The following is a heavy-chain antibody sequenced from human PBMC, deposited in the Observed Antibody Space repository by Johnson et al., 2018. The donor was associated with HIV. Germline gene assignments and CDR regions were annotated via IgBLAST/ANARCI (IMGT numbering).Heavy chain of an antibody. D-gene: IGHD5-18*01. CDR2: IKQDGSEK. V-gene: IGHV3-7*01. CDR3: ASRSYGYVRHAFDI. CDR1: GFTFSSYW. J-gene: IGHJ3*02. Sequence: MLLVESGGGVVRPGGSLRLSCAASGFTFSSYWMSWVRQAPGKGLEWVANIKQDGSEKYYVDSVKGRFTISRDNAKNSLYLKMNSLRAEDTAVYYCASRSYGYVRHAFDIWGQGTMVTVSS.